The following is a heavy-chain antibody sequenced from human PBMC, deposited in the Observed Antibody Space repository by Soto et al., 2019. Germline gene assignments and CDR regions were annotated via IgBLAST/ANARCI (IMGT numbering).Heavy chain of an antibody. Sequence: QVQLVQSGAEVKKPGASVKVSCKASGYTFTSYGISWVRQAPGQGLEGMGWISAYNGNTNYAQKLQGRVTMTTDTTTSTAYMETRSLRSDDTAVYYCASNPVNYYGSGSYGWFDPWGQGTLVTVSS. V-gene: IGHV1-18*01. J-gene: IGHJ5*02. CDR2: ISAYNGNT. D-gene: IGHD3-10*01. CDR1: GYTFTSYG. CDR3: ASNPVNYYGSGSYGWFDP.